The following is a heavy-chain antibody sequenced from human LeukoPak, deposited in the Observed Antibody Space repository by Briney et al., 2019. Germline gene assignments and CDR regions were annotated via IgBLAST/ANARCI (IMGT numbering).Heavy chain of an antibody. D-gene: IGHD4-17*01. CDR1: GFTFSSYA. CDR2: ISGSGLTT. V-gene: IGHV3-23*01. CDR3: AKEAVTTVEY. J-gene: IGHJ4*02. Sequence: PGGSLRLSCAASGFTFSSYAMNWVRQAPGKGLEWVSGISGSGLTTYYTDTVKGRFTISRDNSKNTLYLQMNSLRAEDTAVYYCAKEAVTTVEYWGQGTLVTVSS.